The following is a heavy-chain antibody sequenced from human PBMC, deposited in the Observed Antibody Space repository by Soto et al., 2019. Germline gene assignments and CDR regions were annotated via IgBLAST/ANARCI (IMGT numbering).Heavy chain of an antibody. V-gene: IGHV1-69*12. CDR3: VRVVAIPGYPDN. Sequence: QVQLVQSGAEVRQPASSVKVSCKTSGGTFSSYAISWVRQAPGQGLEWMGGIVPIVDTSTYAQKFQGRVTTTADESTSTVYMELSSLRSDDTAVYYCVRVVAIPGYPDNWGQGTLVTV. CDR1: GGTFSSYA. J-gene: IGHJ4*02. D-gene: IGHD5-12*01. CDR2: IVPIVDTS.